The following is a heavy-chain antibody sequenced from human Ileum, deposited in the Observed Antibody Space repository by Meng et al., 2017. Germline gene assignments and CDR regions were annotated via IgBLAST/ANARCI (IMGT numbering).Heavy chain of an antibody. CDR3: ARLSTSGYTYALY. D-gene: IGHD5-18*01. V-gene: IGHV5-51*01. Sequence: KVSCKGSGYSFTSYWIGWVRQMPGKGLEFMGIIYPGDSDTRYSPSFQGQVTISVDKSITTAYLQWNSLKASDSAMYYCARLSTSGYTYALYWGQGSLVTVSS. CDR1: GYSFTSYW. CDR2: IYPGDSDT. J-gene: IGHJ4*02.